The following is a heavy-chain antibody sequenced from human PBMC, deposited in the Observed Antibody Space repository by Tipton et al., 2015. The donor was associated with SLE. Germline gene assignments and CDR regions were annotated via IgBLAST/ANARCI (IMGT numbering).Heavy chain of an antibody. V-gene: IGHV4-59*01. Sequence: TLSLTCTVSGGSMSTYYWSWIRLPPGQGLEWIGYIYYSGGTSYNPSLNSRVTISVDTSRNQFSLKLTSVTAAGAAVYYCARYSQTSSPLDLWGRGTLVPVSS. CDR3: ARYSQTSSPLDL. CDR1: GGSMSTYY. D-gene: IGHD2-2*01. J-gene: IGHJ2*01. CDR2: IYYSGGT.